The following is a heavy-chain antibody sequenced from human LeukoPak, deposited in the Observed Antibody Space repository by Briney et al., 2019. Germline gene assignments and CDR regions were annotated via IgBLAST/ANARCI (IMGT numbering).Heavy chain of an antibody. CDR1: GGSISSSSYY. D-gene: IGHD3-16*02. J-gene: IGHJ4*02. CDR2: IYYSGST. V-gene: IGHV4-39*01. CDR3: ARSGGGGVILY. Sequence: KPSETLSLTCTVSGGSISSSSYYWGWIRQPPGKGLEWIGSIYYSGSTYYNPSLKSRVTISVDTSKNQFSLKLSSVTAADTAVYYCARSGGGGVILYWGQGTLVTVSS.